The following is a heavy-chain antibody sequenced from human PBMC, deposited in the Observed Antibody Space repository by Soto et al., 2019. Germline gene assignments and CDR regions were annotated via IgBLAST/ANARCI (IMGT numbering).Heavy chain of an antibody. CDR3: ARTGWPQSSYYFDY. V-gene: IGHV3-7*03. J-gene: IGHJ4*02. CDR1: GFSFSLFW. Sequence: VGSLRLSCAASGFSFSLFWMSWVRQTPGKGLEWVANINEDGSEKFFADSVKGRFTISRDNAKNSLSLQMNSLTADDTAVYYCARTGWPQSSYYFDYWGQGTLVTVSS. CDR2: INEDGSEK. D-gene: IGHD3-16*01.